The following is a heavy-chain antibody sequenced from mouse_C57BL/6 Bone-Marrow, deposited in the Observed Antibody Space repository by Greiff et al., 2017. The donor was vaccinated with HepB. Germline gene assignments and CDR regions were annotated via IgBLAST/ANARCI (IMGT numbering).Heavy chain of an antibody. D-gene: IGHD1-1*01. CDR3: TRRVVATDYAMDY. J-gene: IGHJ4*01. CDR1: GFTFSSYA. V-gene: IGHV5-9-1*02. CDR2: ISSGGDYI. Sequence: DVMLVESGEGLVKPGGSLKLSCAASGFTFSSYAMSWVRQTPEKRLEWVAYISSGGDYIYYADTVKGRFTISRDNARNTLYLQMSSLKSEDTAMYYCTRRVVATDYAMDYWGQGTSVTVSS.